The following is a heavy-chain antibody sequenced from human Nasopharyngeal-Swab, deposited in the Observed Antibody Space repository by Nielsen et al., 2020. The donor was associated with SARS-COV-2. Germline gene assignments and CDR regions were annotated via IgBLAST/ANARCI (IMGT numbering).Heavy chain of an antibody. D-gene: IGHD3-3*01. V-gene: IGHV3-21*01. CDR2: ISSSSSYI. J-gene: IGHJ6*02. Sequence: WIRQPPGKGLEWVSSISSSSSYIYYADSVKGRFTISRDNAKNSLYLQMNSLRAEDTAVYYCARGGIRLSGSGHQYYYYYGMDVWGQGTTVTVSS. CDR3: ARGGIRLSGSGHQYYYYYGMDV.